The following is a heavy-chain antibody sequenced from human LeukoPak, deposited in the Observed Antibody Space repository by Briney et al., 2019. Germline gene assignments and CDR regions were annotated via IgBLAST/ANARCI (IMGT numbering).Heavy chain of an antibody. V-gene: IGHV1-8*01. CDR3: AREDSSGYSLDY. Sequence: ASVKVSCKASGYTFTSYDINWVRQAAGQGLEWMGWMNPNSGNTGYAQKFQGRVTMTRNTSISTAYMELSSLRSEDTAVYYCAREDSSGYSLDYWGQGTLVTVSS. CDR2: MNPNSGNT. D-gene: IGHD3-22*01. CDR1: GYTFTSYD. J-gene: IGHJ4*02.